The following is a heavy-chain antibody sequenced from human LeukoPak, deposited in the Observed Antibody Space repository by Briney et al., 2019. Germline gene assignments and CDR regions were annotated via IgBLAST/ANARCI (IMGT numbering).Heavy chain of an antibody. CDR2: ISYDGSNK. J-gene: IGHJ4*02. CDR1: GFTFSSYA. D-gene: IGHD2-15*01. CDR3: ARDYRDIVVVVAATPGYYFDY. Sequence: GRSLRLSCAASGFTFSSYAMHWVRQAPGKGLEWVAVISYDGSNKYYADSVKGRFTISRDNSKNTLYLQMNSLRAEDTAVYYCARDYRDIVVVVAATPGYYFDYWGQGTLVNVSS. V-gene: IGHV3-30*04.